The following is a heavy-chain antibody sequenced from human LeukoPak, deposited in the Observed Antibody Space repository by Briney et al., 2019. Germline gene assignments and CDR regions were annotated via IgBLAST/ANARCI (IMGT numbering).Heavy chain of an antibody. D-gene: IGHD3-22*01. CDR3: ARGSYYDSSGYETAFDI. Sequence: ASVKVSCKASGYTFTSYDINWVRQATGQGLEWMGWMNPNSGNTGYAQKFQGRVTMTRNTSISTAYMELSSLRSEDTAVYYCARGSYYDSSGYETAFDIWAKGQWSPSLQ. V-gene: IGHV1-8*01. J-gene: IGHJ3*02. CDR1: GYTFTSYD. CDR2: MNPNSGNT.